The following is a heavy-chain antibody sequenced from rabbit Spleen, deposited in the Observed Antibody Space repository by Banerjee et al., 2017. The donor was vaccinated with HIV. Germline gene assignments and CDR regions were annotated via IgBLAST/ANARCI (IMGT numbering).Heavy chain of an antibody. J-gene: IGHJ6*01. V-gene: IGHV1S40*01. D-gene: IGHD1-1*01. Sequence: QSLEESGGDLVKPGASLILTCTASGVSFSSSSYLCWVRQAPGKGLEWIACTAGGRSSFTYYASWAKGRFTISKASSTTVTLQMTSLTAADTATYFCARDTATSFSTYGMDLWGPGTLVTVS. CDR2: TAGGRSSFT. CDR1: GVSFSSSSY. CDR3: ARDTATSFSTYGMDL.